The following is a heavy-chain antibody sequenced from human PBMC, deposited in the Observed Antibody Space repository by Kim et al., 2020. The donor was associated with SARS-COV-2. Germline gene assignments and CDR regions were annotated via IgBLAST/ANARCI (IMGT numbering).Heavy chain of an antibody. CDR3: AKNEFGSGGGYTFFDY. V-gene: IGHV3-23*03. D-gene: IGHD5-12*01. J-gene: IGHJ4*02. CDR1: GFTFSSYA. Sequence: GGSLRLSCAASGFTFSSYAMSWVRQAPGKGLEWVSAVYSGGSSTYYADSVKGRFTISRDNSKNTLYLQMNNLRTEDTAVYYCAKNEFGSGGGYTFFDYWGQGTLVTVSS. CDR2: VYSGGSST.